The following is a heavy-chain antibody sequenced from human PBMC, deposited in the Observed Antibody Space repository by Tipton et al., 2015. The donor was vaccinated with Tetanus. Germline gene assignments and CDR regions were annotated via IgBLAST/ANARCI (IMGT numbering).Heavy chain of an antibody. CDR2: IYESGDT. CDR1: GGSFSGHH. J-gene: IGHJ4*02. CDR3: ARHQSGYFTPFDY. V-gene: IGHV4-34*01. Sequence: TLSLTCAVYGGSFSGHHWNWIRQPPGKGLEWIGSIYESGDTYYIPSLKSRVTISVDTSKNQFSLNLNSMAAADTGVYYCARHQSGYFTPFDYWGRGNLVTVSS. D-gene: IGHD3-3*01.